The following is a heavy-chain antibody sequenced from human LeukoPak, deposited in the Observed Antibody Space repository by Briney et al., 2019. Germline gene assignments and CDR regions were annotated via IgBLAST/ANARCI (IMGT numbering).Heavy chain of an antibody. CDR1: GFTFSSYS. D-gene: IGHD3-9*01. CDR3: VRGSSSRYFAFIDY. CDR2: ISSSGSTI. V-gene: IGHV3-48*04. Sequence: SGGSLRLSCAASGFTFSSYSMNWVRQAPGKGLEWVSYISSSGSTIYYADSVKGRFTISRDNAKNSLYLQMNSLRAEDTAVYYCVRGSSSRYFAFIDYWGQGTLVTVSS. J-gene: IGHJ4*02.